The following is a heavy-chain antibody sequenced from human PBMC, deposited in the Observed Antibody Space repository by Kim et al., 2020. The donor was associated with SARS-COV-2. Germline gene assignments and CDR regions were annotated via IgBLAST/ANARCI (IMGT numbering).Heavy chain of an antibody. Sequence: SETLSLTCTVSGGSVSSGSYYWSWIRQPPGKGLEWIGYMFDSGSTNYNPSLKSRVTISVDTSKNQFSLKLSSVTAADTAVYYCARGDFYNSDSLGQGTLVTVSS. CDR1: GGSVSSGSYY. D-gene: IGHD1-1*01. CDR3: ARGDFYNSDS. CDR2: MFDSGST. V-gene: IGHV4-61*01. J-gene: IGHJ4*02.